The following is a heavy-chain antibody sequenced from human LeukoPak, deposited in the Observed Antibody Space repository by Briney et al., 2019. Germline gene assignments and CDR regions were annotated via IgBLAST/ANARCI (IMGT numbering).Heavy chain of an antibody. D-gene: IGHD6-13*01. V-gene: IGHV3-30*03. CDR3: ASDGIAVDRGIGYFDY. J-gene: IGHJ4*02. Sequence: GRSLRLSCAASGFTFTTYGIHWVRQAPGKGLEWVPIISYDGSDKYYADSVKGRFTISRDNSENTLYLQMNSLRAEDTALYYCASDGIAVDRGIGYFDYWGQGTLVTVSS. CDR2: ISYDGSDK. CDR1: GFTFTTYG.